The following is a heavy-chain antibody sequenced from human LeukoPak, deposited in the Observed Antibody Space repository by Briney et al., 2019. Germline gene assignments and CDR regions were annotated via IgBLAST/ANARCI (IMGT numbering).Heavy chain of an antibody. J-gene: IGHJ4*02. D-gene: IGHD5-12*01. CDR2: ISSSGSTI. CDR1: GFTFSSYE. V-gene: IGHV3-48*03. Sequence: PGGSLRLSCAASGFTFSSYEMNWVRQAPGKGLEWVSYISSSGSTIYYADSVKGRFTISRDNAKNSLYLQMYSLRAEDTAVYYCARGGRRYSGDRGYFDYWGQGTLVTVSS. CDR3: ARGGRRYSGDRGYFDY.